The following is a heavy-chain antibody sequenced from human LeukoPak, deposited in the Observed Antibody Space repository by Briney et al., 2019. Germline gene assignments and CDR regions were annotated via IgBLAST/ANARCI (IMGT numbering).Heavy chain of an antibody. CDR2: INCNSGSI. Sequence: ASVKLSCKASGYTFTGYYIHWGRQAPGQGPEGMGWINCNSGSINYAQKFQGRVTVTRDTSISTVYMELSSLRSDDTAVYYCVRVGYCTNGVCYSFDNWGQGTMVTVSS. V-gene: IGHV1-2*02. CDR1: GYTFTGYY. D-gene: IGHD2-8*01. CDR3: VRVGYCTNGVCYSFDN. J-gene: IGHJ4*02.